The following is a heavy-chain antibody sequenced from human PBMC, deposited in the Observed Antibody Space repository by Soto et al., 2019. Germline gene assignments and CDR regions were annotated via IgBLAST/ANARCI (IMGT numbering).Heavy chain of an antibody. J-gene: IGHJ3*02. CDR1: GYTITSYY. V-gene: IGHV1-46*01. Sequence: ASVKVSCKASGYTITSYYLHWVRQAPGQGLEWMGIINPSGGSTGYAQKFQGRVTLTREMYTSTVYMELSSLRSDDTAVYYCARDRSDGKVWGRYPLGHGAFDIWGQGTLVTVSS. CDR2: INPSGGST. CDR3: ARDRSDGKVWGRYPLGHGAFDI. D-gene: IGHD3-16*01.